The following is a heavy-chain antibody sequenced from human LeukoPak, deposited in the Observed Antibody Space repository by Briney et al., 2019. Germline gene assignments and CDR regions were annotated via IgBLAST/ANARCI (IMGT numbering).Heavy chain of an antibody. J-gene: IGHJ4*02. CDR2: INPSAGST. CDR3: ASRVTANSVLDY. Sequence: GASVKVSCKASGYTFTSYYIHWVRQAPGQGLEWMGIINPSAGSTTFAQDFQGRVTMTRDMSTSTVYMELSSLRSEDTAIYYCASRVTANSVLDYWGQGTLVTVSS. CDR1: GYTFTSYY. D-gene: IGHD2-21*02. V-gene: IGHV1-46*01.